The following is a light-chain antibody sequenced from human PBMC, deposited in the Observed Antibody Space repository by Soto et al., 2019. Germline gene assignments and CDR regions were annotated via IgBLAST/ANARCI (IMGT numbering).Light chain of an antibody. J-gene: IGLJ2*01. CDR2: YDD. CDR1: RSNIGNNA. V-gene: IGLV1-36*01. Sequence: QSVLTQPPSVSEAPRQRVTISCSGSRSNIGNNAVNWYQQLPGKAPKLLIYYDDLLPSRVSDRFSGSRSGTSASLAISGLQSEDEADYYCSAWDDSLNGVIFGGGTKLPVL. CDR3: SAWDDSLNGVI.